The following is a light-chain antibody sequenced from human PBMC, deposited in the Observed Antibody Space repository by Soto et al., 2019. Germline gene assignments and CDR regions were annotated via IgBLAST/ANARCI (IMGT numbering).Light chain of an antibody. CDR3: LQHNTYPLS. V-gene: IGKV1-17*01. CDR1: QTIGHF. J-gene: IGKJ4*01. CDR2: AAS. Sequence: DIQMTQSPSSLSAPIGDSVTITCRASQTIGHFLNWYQQRPGKAPNLLIYAASTLQSGVPSRFSGSGSGTEFTLTISSLQPEDFGTYYCLQHNTYPLSFGGGTKVDIK.